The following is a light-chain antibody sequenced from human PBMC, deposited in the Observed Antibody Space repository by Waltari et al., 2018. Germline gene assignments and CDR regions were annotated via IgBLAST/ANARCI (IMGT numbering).Light chain of an antibody. CDR3: QQYNKWPRT. V-gene: IGKV3-15*01. CDR1: QSVGSN. CDR2: GAS. J-gene: IGKJ1*01. Sequence: EIVMTQSPVTLSVSPGERATLPCRASQSVGSNLARYQQKPGQAPSLLISGASTRANGIPGRFSGSGSGTEFTLTLSSLQSEDFAVYYCQQYNKWPRTFGQGTKVEIK.